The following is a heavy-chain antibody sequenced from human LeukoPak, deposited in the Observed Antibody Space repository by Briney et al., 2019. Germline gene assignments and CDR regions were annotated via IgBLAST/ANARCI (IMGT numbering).Heavy chain of an antibody. D-gene: IGHD6-6*01. Sequence: GGSLRLSCAASGFTFSSYEMNWVRQAPGKGLEWVANIKQGGSEKYYVDSVKGRFTISRDNAKNSLYLQMNSLRAEDTAIYYCWSSSPPFDYWGQGTLVTVSS. CDR2: IKQGGSEK. J-gene: IGHJ4*02. CDR1: GFTFSSYE. CDR3: WSSSPPFDY. V-gene: IGHV3-7*01.